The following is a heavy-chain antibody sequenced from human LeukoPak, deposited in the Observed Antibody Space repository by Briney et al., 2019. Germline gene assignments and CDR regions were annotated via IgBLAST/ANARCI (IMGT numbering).Heavy chain of an antibody. CDR1: GFTFSNYW. Sequence: GGSLRLSCEASGFTFSNYWTNWVRQAPGKGLEWVANIKHDGSEKYYVDSVRGRFTISRDNAKNSLYLQMNSLRAEDTAVYYCARWGQLLFRGDVDAFDIWGQGTMVTVSS. D-gene: IGHD2-21*01. V-gene: IGHV3-7*01. CDR3: ARWGQLLFRGDVDAFDI. J-gene: IGHJ3*02. CDR2: IKHDGSEK.